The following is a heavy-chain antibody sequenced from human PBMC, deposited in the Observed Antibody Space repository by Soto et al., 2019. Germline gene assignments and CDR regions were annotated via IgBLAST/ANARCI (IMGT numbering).Heavy chain of an antibody. V-gene: IGHV1-69*19. D-gene: IGHD2-21*01. Sequence: QVQLVQSGAEVKKPGSSVKVSCKASGGTFSSYAISWVRQAPGQGLEWMGGIIPIFGTANYAQKFQGRVMITADEATSTAYVVLSSLRSEDTAVYYCARARDCYSLHDYWGQGSLVTVSS. CDR3: ARARDCYSLHDY. CDR2: IIPIFGTA. CDR1: GGTFSSYA. J-gene: IGHJ4*02.